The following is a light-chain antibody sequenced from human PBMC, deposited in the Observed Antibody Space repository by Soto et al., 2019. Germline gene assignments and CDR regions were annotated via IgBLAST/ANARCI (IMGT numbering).Light chain of an antibody. J-gene: IGKJ4*01. V-gene: IGKV4-1*01. Sequence: DIVMTQSPDSLAVSLGERATINCKSSQSVLYSSNNKNYLAWYQQKPGQPPKLLIYWASTRESGVPDRFSGSGSGTDFTLTISSLQADDVAVYYCQQYYSTPPAFGGGTKVEIK. CDR1: QSVLYSSNNKNY. CDR3: QQYYSTPPA. CDR2: WAS.